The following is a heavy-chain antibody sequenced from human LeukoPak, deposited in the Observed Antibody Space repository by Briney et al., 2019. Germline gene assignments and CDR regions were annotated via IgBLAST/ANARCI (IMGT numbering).Heavy chain of an antibody. J-gene: IGHJ4*02. CDR3: ARVHSGYDMYYFDY. CDR1: GGSISSYY. V-gene: IGHV4-59*01. CDR2: IYYSGST. Sequence: SETLSLTCTVSGGSISSYYWSWIRQPPGKGLEWIGDIYYSGSTNYNPSLKSRVTISVDTSKNQFSLKLSSVTAADTAVYYCARVHSGYDMYYFDYWGQGTLVTVSS. D-gene: IGHD5-12*01.